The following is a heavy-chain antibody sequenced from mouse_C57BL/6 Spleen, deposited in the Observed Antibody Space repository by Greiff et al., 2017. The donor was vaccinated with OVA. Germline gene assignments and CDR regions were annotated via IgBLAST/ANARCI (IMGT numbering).Heavy chain of an antibody. V-gene: IGHV1-64*01. CDR1: GYTFTSYW. Sequence: QVQLQQPGAELVKPGASVKLSCKASGYTFTSYWMHWVKQRPGQGLEWIGMIHPNSGSTNYNEKFKSKAKLTVDKSSSTAYMQLSSLTSEDSAVYYCARLDYYGSSSFDDWGQGTTLTVSS. D-gene: IGHD1-1*01. CDR2: IHPNSGST. CDR3: ARLDYYGSSSFDD. J-gene: IGHJ2*01.